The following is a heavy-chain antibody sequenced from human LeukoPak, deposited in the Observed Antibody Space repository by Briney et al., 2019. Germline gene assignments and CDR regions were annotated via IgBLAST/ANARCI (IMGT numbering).Heavy chain of an antibody. CDR1: GGSISSYY. CDR2: IYYSGST. Sequence: PSETLSLTCTVSGGSISSYYWSWIRQPPGKGLEWIGYIYYSGSTNYNPSLKSRVTISVDTSKNQFSLKLSSVTAADTAVYYCAASYDSSGPGDYWGQGTLVTVSS. J-gene: IGHJ4*02. V-gene: IGHV4-59*01. CDR3: AASYDSSGPGDY. D-gene: IGHD3-22*01.